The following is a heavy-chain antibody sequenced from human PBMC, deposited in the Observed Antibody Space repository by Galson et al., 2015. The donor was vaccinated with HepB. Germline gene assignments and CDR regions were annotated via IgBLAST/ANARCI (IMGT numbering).Heavy chain of an antibody. D-gene: IGHD2-8*02. J-gene: IGHJ5*02. V-gene: IGHV1-46*03. CDR2: INPSGGST. Sequence: SVKVSCKASGYTFTSYYMHWVRQAPGQGLEWMGIINPSGGSTSYAQKFQGRVTMTRDTSTSTVYMELSSLRSEDTAVYYCAREGDNCTGGVCQPGGWFDPWGQGTLVTVSS. CDR3: AREGDNCTGGVCQPGGWFDP. CDR1: GYTFTSYY.